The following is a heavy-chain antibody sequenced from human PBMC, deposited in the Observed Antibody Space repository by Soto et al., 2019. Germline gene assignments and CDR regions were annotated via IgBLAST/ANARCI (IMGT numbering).Heavy chain of an antibody. V-gene: IGHV4-59*01. Sequence: PSETLCLTCTVSGVSIINYYWSWIRQPPGKGLEWIGYLAYSGSPNYSPSLKSRVTISLDRSKNQFSVKLSSVTAADTALYYCASITTLLTFDSCGQGTMVTVAS. D-gene: IGHD1-1*01. CDR2: LAYSGSP. J-gene: IGHJ3*02. CDR1: GVSIINYY. CDR3: ASITTLLTFDS.